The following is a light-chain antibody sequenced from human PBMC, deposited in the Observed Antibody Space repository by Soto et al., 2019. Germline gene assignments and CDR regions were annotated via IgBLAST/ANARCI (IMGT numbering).Light chain of an antibody. V-gene: IGKV2-28*01. Sequence: DIVMTQSPLSQPVTPGEPASISCRSSQSLLHSNGYNYLYWYLQKPGQSPQLLIYLGSNRASGVPDRFSGSGSGTDFKLKISRVEAEDVGVYYCMQVIHTPWTFGQGTKVEIK. CDR2: LGS. J-gene: IGKJ1*01. CDR3: MQVIHTPWT. CDR1: QSLLHSNGYNY.